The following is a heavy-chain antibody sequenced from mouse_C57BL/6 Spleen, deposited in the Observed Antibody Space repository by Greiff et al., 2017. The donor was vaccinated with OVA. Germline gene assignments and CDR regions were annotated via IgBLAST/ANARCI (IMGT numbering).Heavy chain of an antibody. J-gene: IGHJ1*03. Sequence: QVHVKQSGAELARPGASVKMSCKASGYTFTSYTMHWVKQRPGQGLEWIGYINPSSGYTKYNQKFKDKATLTADKSSSTAYMQLSSLTSEDSAVYYCARDGRGRYFDVWGTGTTVTVSS. CDR3: ARDGRGRYFDV. CDR1: GYTFTSYT. D-gene: IGHD1-1*02. CDR2: INPSSGYT. V-gene: IGHV1-4*01.